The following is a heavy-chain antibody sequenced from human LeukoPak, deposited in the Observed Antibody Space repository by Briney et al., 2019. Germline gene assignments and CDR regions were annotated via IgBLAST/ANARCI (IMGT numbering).Heavy chain of an antibody. CDR3: ARDHIDVGDYDILTGYSDDAFDI. J-gene: IGHJ3*02. Sequence: SQTLSLTCTVSGVSISSGGYYWSWIRQHPGKGLEWIGYIYYSGSTYYDPSLKSRVTISVDTSKNQFSLKLSSVTAADTAVYYCARDHIDVGDYDILTGYSDDAFDIWGQGTMVTVSS. CDR2: IYYSGST. D-gene: IGHD3-9*01. CDR1: GVSISSGGYY. V-gene: IGHV4-31*03.